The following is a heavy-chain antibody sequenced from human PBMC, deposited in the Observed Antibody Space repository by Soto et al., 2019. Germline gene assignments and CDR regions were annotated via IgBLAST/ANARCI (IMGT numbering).Heavy chain of an antibody. CDR1: GFTFSSYA. D-gene: IGHD6-19*01. V-gene: IGHV3-23*01. CDR3: AKHRGAVAGDFDAFDI. Sequence: GGSLRLSCAASGFTFSSYAMSWVRQAPGKGLEWVSAISGSGGSTYYADSVKGRFTISRDNSKNTLYLQMNSLRAEDTAVYYCAKHRGAVAGDFDAFDIWGQGTMVTVSS. J-gene: IGHJ3*02. CDR2: ISGSGGST.